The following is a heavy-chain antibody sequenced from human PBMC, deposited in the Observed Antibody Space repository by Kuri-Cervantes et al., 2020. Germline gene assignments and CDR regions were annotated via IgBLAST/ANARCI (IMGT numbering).Heavy chain of an antibody. CDR1: GGSISSYY. Sequence: GSLRLSCTVSGGSISSYYWSWIRQPPGKGLEWIGYIYYSGSTNYNPSLKSRVTISVDTSKNQFSLKLSSVTAADTAVYYCARDPSSGWTYYFDYWGQGTLVTVSS. CDR3: ARDPSSGWTYYFDY. CDR2: IYYSGST. D-gene: IGHD6-19*01. V-gene: IGHV4-59*01. J-gene: IGHJ4*02.